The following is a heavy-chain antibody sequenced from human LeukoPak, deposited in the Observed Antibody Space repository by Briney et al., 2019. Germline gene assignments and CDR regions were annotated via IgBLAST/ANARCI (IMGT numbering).Heavy chain of an antibody. CDR2: IYSDNT. D-gene: IGHD6-19*01. CDR3: AKDRRGSGWYGGFDS. CDR1: GFTVSSNS. Sequence: PGGSLRLSCTVSGFTVSSNSMSWVRQAPGKGLEWVSFIYSDNTHYSDSVKGRFTISRDNSKNTLYLQMNSLRAEDTAVYYCAKDRRGSGWYGGFDSWGQGMLVTVSA. J-gene: IGHJ4*02. V-gene: IGHV3-53*01.